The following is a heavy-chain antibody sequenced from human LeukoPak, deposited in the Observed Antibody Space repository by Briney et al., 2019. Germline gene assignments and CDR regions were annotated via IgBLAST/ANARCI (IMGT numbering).Heavy chain of an antibody. CDR3: ARVTLSEIVVFDI. J-gene: IGHJ3*02. Sequence: ASVKVSCKASGYTFTSYAITWVRQAPGQGLEWMGWISSYNGNTNYAQKLQGRVTMTTETSTSTAYMELRSLRSDDTAVYYCARVTLSEIVVFDIWAKGQWSPSLQ. CDR1: GYTFTSYA. D-gene: IGHD2-15*01. CDR2: ISSYNGNT. V-gene: IGHV1-18*01.